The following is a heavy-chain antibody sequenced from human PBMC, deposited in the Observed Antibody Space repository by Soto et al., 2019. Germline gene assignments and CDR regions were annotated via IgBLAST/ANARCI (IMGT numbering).Heavy chain of an antibody. V-gene: IGHV4-59*02. J-gene: IGHJ4*02. CDR3: ARNRGGNSGLFDY. CDR2: IFYNGNS. Sequence: QVRLQESGPGLVRPSETLSLTCNVSGTSVTRNYWTWIRQPPGKGLEWIGYIFYNGNSNTNPALKSRVSMSVDTSKNQFSLEVKSVTAADTAVYYCARNRGGNSGLFDYWGLGILVSVSS. CDR1: GTSVTRNY. D-gene: IGHD2-21*01.